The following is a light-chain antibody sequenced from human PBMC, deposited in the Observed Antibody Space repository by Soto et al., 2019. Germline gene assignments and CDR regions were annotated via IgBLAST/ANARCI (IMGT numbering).Light chain of an antibody. CDR2: EVT. Sequence: QSVLTQPASVSGSPGQSITISCTGTSSDVGSYNLVSWYQQHPGKAPKFMISEVTKRPSGVSTRFSGSKSGNTAPLTISGLQAEDESDYYCCSYAGSGTWVFGGGTKVTVL. CDR3: CSYAGSGTWV. J-gene: IGLJ3*02. V-gene: IGLV2-23*02. CDR1: SSDVGSYNL.